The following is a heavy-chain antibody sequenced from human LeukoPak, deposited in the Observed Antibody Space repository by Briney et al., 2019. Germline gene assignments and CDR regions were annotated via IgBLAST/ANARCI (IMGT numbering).Heavy chain of an antibody. J-gene: IGHJ4*02. Sequence: GGSLRLSCAASGFTVSSNYMSWVRQAPGKGLEWVSVIYSGGPTYYADSVKGRFTISRDNSKNTLYLQMNSLRAEDTAVYYCARSPSYYYDSSGYLLWGQGTLVTVSS. V-gene: IGHV3-66*01. CDR1: GFTVSSNY. CDR3: ARSPSYYYDSSGYLL. D-gene: IGHD3-22*01. CDR2: IYSGGPT.